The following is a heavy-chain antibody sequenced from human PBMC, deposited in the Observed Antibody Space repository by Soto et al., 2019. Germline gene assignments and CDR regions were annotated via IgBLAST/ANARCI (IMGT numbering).Heavy chain of an antibody. CDR2: ISAYNGNT. CDR1: GYTFTSYG. CDR3: ARDITGTTYDDWFDP. D-gene: IGHD1-7*01. J-gene: IGHJ5*02. V-gene: IGHV1-18*01. Sequence: GASVKVSCKASGYTFTSYGISWVRQAPGQGLEWMGWISAYNGNTNYAQKLQGRVTMTTDTSTSTAYMELRSLRSDDTAVYYCARDITGTTYDDWFDPWGQGTLVTLSS.